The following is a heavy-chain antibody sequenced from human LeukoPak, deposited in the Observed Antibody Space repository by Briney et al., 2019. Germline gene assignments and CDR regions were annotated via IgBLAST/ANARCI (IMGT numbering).Heavy chain of an antibody. CDR2: IYYSGST. Sequence: KASETLSLTCTVSGGSISSSSHYWGWIRQPPGKGLEWIGSIYYSGSTYYNPSLKSRVTISVDTSKNQFSLKLSSVTAADTAVYYCATEGGDGYNYRFDYWGQGTLVTVSS. CDR3: ATEGGDGYNYRFDY. V-gene: IGHV4-39*07. J-gene: IGHJ4*02. CDR1: GGSISSSSHY. D-gene: IGHD5-24*01.